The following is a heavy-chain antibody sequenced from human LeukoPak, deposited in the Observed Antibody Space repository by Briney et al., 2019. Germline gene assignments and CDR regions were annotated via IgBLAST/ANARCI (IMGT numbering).Heavy chain of an antibody. CDR3: ARSRGTMVTTYFEF. D-gene: IGHD4/OR15-4a*01. J-gene: IGHJ4*02. Sequence: PSETLSLTCTVSGGSISSYYWSWIRQPPGKELEWIGYIYYSGSTNYNPSLKSRVTISVDTSKNQFSLKLSSVTAADTAVYYCARSRGTMVTTYFEFWGQGSLVTVSA. V-gene: IGHV4-59*01. CDR2: IYYSGST. CDR1: GGSISSYY.